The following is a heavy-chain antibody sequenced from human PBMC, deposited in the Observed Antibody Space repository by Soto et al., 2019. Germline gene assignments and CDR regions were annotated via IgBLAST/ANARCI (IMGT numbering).Heavy chain of an antibody. CDR3: ARDPSSFLGRVYGMDV. J-gene: IGHJ6*02. V-gene: IGHV1-2*02. Sequence: QVQHVQSGAEVKKPGDSGKVSCKALGYSSTGHYLHWVRRAPGQGLEWMGWVNLNTGGTDYAQEFQGRVTMTTATSIRTVYLEVTRLKFDDTAIYYCARDPSSFLGRVYGMDVWGQGTAVTVSS. CDR1: GYSSTGHY. CDR2: VNLNTGGT.